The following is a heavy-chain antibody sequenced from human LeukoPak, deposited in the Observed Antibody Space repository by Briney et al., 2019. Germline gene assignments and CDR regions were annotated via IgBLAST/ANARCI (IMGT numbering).Heavy chain of an antibody. CDR2: INHSGST. CDR1: GYSISSGYY. J-gene: IGHJ4*02. CDR3: ARRATTVTLNY. D-gene: IGHD4-17*01. Sequence: SETLSLTCTVSGYSISSGYYWSWIRQPPGKGLEWIGEINHSGSTNYNPSLKSRVTISVDTSKNQFSLKLSSVTAADTAVYYCARRATTVTLNYWGQGTLVTASS. V-gene: IGHV4-38-2*02.